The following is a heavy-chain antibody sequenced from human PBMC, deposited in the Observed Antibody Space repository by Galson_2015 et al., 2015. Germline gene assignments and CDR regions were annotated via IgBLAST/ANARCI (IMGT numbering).Heavy chain of an antibody. D-gene: IGHD2-21*01. CDR3: ARDIYGGEGTPYYYYGMDV. J-gene: IGHJ6*02. CDR1: GFTFSSYA. V-gene: IGHV3-30-3*01. CDR2: ISYDGSNK. Sequence: SLRLSCAASGFTFSSYAMHWVRQAPGKGLEWVAVISYDGSNKYYADSVKGRFTISRDNSKNTLYLQMNSLRAEDTAVYYCARDIYGGEGTPYYYYGMDVWGQGTTVTVSS.